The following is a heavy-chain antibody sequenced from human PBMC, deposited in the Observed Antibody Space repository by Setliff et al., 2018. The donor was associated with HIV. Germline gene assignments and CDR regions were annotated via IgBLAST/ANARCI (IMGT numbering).Heavy chain of an antibody. Sequence: SGPTLVNPTQTLTLTCTLSGLSLSTDGAGVAWIRQPPGKALEWLALIYWNDDKRSSPSLKSRLTITKDTSKNQVVLTMASMDPVDTATYYCAHYDSIGSFDYWGQGTLVTVSS. CDR2: IYWNDDK. CDR1: GLSLSTDGAG. CDR3: AHYDSIGSFDY. D-gene: IGHD3-22*01. V-gene: IGHV2-5*01. J-gene: IGHJ4*02.